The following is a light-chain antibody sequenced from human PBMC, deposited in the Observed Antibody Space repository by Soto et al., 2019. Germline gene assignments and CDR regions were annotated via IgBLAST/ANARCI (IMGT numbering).Light chain of an antibody. CDR2: EAA. V-gene: IGKV3-20*01. CDR1: QSVSSSY. J-gene: IGKJ1*01. Sequence: EIVLTQSPGTLSLSPGERATLSCRASQSVSSSYVAWYQQKPGQAPRLLIYEAAIRAIVIPDWFGGSGSATSFTLTISRLEPEDFAAYHCQHYGSSPPTFGQGSKVEIK. CDR3: QHYGSSPPT.